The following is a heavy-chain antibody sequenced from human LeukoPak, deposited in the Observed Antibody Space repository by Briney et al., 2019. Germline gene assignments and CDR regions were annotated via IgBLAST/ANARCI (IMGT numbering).Heavy chain of an antibody. CDR1: GFTFSSYG. D-gene: IGHD6-19*01. CDR3: AREWSSGLLCS. CDR2: ISGSGGST. J-gene: IGHJ5*02. Sequence: GGTLRLSCAASGFTFSSYGMSWVRQAPGKGLEWVSLISGSGGSTYYADSVKGRFTISRDNSKNTLYLQMNSLRAEDTAVYYCAREWSSGLLCSWGQGTLVTVSS. V-gene: IGHV3-23*01.